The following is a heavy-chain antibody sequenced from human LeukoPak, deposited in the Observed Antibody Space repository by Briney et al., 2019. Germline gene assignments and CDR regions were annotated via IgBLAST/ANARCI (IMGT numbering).Heavy chain of an antibody. Sequence: GGSLRLSCAASGFTFSSYSMNWVRQAPGKGLEWVLSISSSSSYIYYADSVKGRFTISRDNAKNSLYLQMNSLRAEDTAVYYCAGDGDSSGYPFDYWGQGTLVTVSS. CDR3: AGDGDSSGYPFDY. CDR2: ISSSSSYI. D-gene: IGHD3-22*01. V-gene: IGHV3-21*01. CDR1: GFTFSSYS. J-gene: IGHJ4*02.